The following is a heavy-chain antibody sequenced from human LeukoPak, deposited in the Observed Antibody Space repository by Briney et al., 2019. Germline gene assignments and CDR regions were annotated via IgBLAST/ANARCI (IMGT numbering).Heavy chain of an antibody. CDR3: AKAPYSSGMSLDY. Sequence: GGSLRLSCAASGFTFSSYGMHWVRQAPGKGLEWVAVISYDGSNKYYADSVKGRFTISRDNSKNTLYLQMNSLRAEDTAVYYCAKAPYSSGMSLDYWGQGTLVTVSS. D-gene: IGHD6-19*01. CDR2: ISYDGSNK. CDR1: GFTFSSYG. J-gene: IGHJ4*02. V-gene: IGHV3-30*18.